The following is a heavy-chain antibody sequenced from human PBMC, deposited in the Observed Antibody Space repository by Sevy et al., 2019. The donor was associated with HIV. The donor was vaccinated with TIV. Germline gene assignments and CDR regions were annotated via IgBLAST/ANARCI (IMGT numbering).Heavy chain of an antibody. CDR2: ISGSGGST. Sequence: GGSLRLSCVASGFTFTSYTMSWVRQAPGKGLEWVSAISGSGGSTHYADSVKGRFTISRDHSKNTLYLQMNSLRAEVTAVYYCAKPVPYYYDDSGYYYGAFDVWGQGTMVTVSS. V-gene: IGHV3-23*01. CDR3: AKPVPYYYDDSGYYYGAFDV. J-gene: IGHJ3*01. CDR1: GFTFTSYT. D-gene: IGHD3-22*01.